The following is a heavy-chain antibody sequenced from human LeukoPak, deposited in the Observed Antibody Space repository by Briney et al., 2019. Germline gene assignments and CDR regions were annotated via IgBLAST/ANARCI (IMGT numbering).Heavy chain of an antibody. CDR3: ARGRSDSSGYYYDY. CDR1: GGTFSSYA. CDR2: IIPIFGSA. Sequence: GASVKVSCKASGGTFSSYAISWVRQAPGQGLEWMGGIIPIFGSANSAQKFQGRVTITADKSTSTAYMELSSLRSEDTAVYYCARGRSDSSGYYYDYWGQGTLVTVSS. D-gene: IGHD3-22*01. V-gene: IGHV1-69*06. J-gene: IGHJ4*02.